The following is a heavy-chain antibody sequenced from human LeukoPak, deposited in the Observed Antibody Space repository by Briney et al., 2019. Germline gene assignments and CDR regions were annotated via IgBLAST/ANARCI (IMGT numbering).Heavy chain of an antibody. V-gene: IGHV1-18*01. D-gene: IGHD3-16*02. CDR3: ARADTVRLGELSHFDY. Sequence: ASVKVSCKASGYTFTSYGISWVRQAPGQGLEWMGWISTYNGNTKNAQKLQGRVTMTTDTSTSTAYMELRTLRSDDTAVYYCARADTVRLGELSHFDYWGQGTLDTVSS. J-gene: IGHJ4*02. CDR2: ISTYNGNT. CDR1: GYTFTSYG.